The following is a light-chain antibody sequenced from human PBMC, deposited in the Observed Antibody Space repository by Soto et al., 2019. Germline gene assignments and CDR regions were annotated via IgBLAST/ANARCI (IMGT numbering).Light chain of an antibody. J-gene: IGKJ2*01. Sequence: EIVLTQSPGTLSLSPGERATLSCRASQSVSSSYLAWYQQKPGQAPRLLIYGASSRATGIPDRFSGSGSGKDFTLTISRLEPEDFAEYFCQQYGNSPPNTFGQGTKVEIK. CDR1: QSVSSSY. CDR3: QQYGNSPPNT. CDR2: GAS. V-gene: IGKV3-20*01.